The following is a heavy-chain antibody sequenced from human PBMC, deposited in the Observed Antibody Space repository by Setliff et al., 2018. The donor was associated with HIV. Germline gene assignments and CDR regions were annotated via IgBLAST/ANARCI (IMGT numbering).Heavy chain of an antibody. CDR2: ISTYSDET. D-gene: IGHD5-12*01. CDR1: GDTFSNSA. J-gene: IGHJ4*02. Sequence: GASVKVSCKASGDTFSNSALTWVRQAPGQGLEWMGWISTYSDETSYAQNLQGRVTMTTDTSTSTAYMELSSLRSEDTAQYYCARGPLYGYDRGYFDYWGQGTLVTVSS. V-gene: IGHV1-18*01. CDR3: ARGPLYGYDRGYFDY.